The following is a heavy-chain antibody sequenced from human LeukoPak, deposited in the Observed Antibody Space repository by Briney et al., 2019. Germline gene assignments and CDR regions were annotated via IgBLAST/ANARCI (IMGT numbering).Heavy chain of an antibody. V-gene: IGHV3-7*01. J-gene: IGHJ6*03. CDR1: GFTFSSYW. D-gene: IGHD3-10*01. Sequence: GGSLRLSCAASGFTFSSYWMIWIRQAPGKGLEWVANIRQDGNEKYYVASVRGRFTISRDNAQNSLYLQMNSLRAEDTAVYYCARISGSYYNTPLYYYYYYYMDVWGKGTTVTISS. CDR2: IRQDGNEK. CDR3: ARISGSYYNTPLYYYYYYYMDV.